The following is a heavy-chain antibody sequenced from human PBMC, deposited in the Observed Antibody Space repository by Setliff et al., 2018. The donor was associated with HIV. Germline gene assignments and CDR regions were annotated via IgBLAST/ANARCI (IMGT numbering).Heavy chain of an antibody. J-gene: IGHJ4*02. CDR1: GGSFSGYY. V-gene: IGHV4-34*01. Sequence: SETLSLTCAVYGGSFSGYYWSWIRQPPGKGLEWIGEINHSGSTNYNPSLKSRVTISVDTSKNQFSLKLSSVTAADTAVYYCVRGPTTVTTPFDYWGQGTLVTVSS. CDR3: VRGPTTVTTPFDY. CDR2: INHSGST. D-gene: IGHD4-17*01.